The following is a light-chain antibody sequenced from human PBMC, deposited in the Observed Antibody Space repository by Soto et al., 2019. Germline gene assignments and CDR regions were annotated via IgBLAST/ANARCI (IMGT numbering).Light chain of an antibody. V-gene: IGLV2-14*01. CDR1: SGDIGGYNY. CDR2: DVS. CDR3: SSYTTSNTLL. Sequence: QSALTQPASVSGSPGQSITISCTGTSGDIGGYNYVSWYQQHPGKAPKLMIYDVSDRPSGVSNRFSGSKSGNTASLTISGLRAEDEDDYSCSSYTTSNTLLFGGGTKVTVL. J-gene: IGLJ2*01.